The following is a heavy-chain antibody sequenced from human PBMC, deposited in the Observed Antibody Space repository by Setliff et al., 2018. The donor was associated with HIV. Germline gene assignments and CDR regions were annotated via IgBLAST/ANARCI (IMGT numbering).Heavy chain of an antibody. CDR1: GGIFSNYA. CDR3: ARGDMIAFGGVGPFDY. Sequence: SVRVSCKASGGIFSNYAINWVRLAPGQGLEWMGGIIPIFGTADYAQRFQGRVTITADESTSTAYMELSSLRSADTAVYYCARGDMIAFGGVGPFDYWGQGTLVTVAS. J-gene: IGHJ4*02. D-gene: IGHD3-16*01. CDR2: IIPIFGTA. V-gene: IGHV1-69*13.